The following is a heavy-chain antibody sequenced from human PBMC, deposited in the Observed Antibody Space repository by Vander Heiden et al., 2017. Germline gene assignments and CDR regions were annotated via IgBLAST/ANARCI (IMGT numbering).Heavy chain of an antibody. J-gene: IGHJ4*02. Sequence: EVQLLESGGDLVQPGGSLRLPWVVSGFTFSSHAMTWVRQAPGKGLEWVAAISGGGGNAYYGDSLKGRFAISRDNSKNTVYLQMNSLRADDTAVYYCARGGYCSSTSCPPDYWGQGTLVTVST. D-gene: IGHD2-2*01. CDR3: ARGGYCSSTSCPPDY. CDR1: GFTFSSHA. CDR2: ISGGGGNA. V-gene: IGHV3-23*01.